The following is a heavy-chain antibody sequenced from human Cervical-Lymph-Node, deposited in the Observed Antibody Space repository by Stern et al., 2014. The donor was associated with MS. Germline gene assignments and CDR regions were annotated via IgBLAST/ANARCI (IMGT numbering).Heavy chain of an antibody. CDR3: ARDPGGYFHGMDV. CDR1: GYTFSTYG. J-gene: IGHJ6*02. Sequence: QVQLVQSGAEVKKPGASVKVSCKTSGYTFSTYGITWVRKAPGQGPEWMGWISGHNGNTNFAERFQGRLTMTTDTSTRTAYMELRSLRYDDTAVYFCARDPGGYFHGMDVWGQGTTVTVSS. CDR2: ISGHNGNT. V-gene: IGHV1-18*01. D-gene: IGHD3-10*01.